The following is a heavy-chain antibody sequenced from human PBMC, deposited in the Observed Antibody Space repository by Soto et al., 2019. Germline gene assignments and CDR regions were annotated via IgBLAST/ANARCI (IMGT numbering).Heavy chain of an antibody. CDR2: INPTGYST. CDR3: ARDQTFGDNPNAFDI. Sequence: GASVKVSCKASGYTFTSYYMHWVRQAPGQGLEWMGIINPTGYSTSYAQKFQGRVNMTRDTSTSTVYMELSSLRSEDTALYYCARDQTFGDNPNAFDIWGQGTMVTVSS. D-gene: IGHD3-10*01. CDR1: GYTFTSYY. V-gene: IGHV1-46*01. J-gene: IGHJ3*02.